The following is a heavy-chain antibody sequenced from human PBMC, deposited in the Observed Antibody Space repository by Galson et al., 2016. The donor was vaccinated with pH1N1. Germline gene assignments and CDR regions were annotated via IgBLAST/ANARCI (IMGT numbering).Heavy chain of an antibody. CDR1: GFSLSTSGVG. Sequence: PALVKPTQTLTLTCTFSGFSLSTSGVGVGWIRQPPGKDLDWLALIYWHDDKCYSPSLTSRLTITKYTSKNQVVLTMTNMDPVDTATYYCAHSRGDYSSSRSFYYFDYWGQGTLVTVSS. CDR2: IYWHDDK. CDR3: AHSRGDYSSSRSFYYFDY. V-gene: IGHV2-5*01. J-gene: IGHJ4*02. D-gene: IGHD6-6*01.